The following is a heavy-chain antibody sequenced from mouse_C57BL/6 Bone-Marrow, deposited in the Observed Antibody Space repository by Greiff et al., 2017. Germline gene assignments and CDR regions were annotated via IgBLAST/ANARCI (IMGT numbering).Heavy chain of an antibody. D-gene: IGHD1-1*01. Sequence: QVQLQQPGAELVKPGASVKLSCKASGYTFTSYWMHWVKQRPGRGLEWIGRIDPNSGGTKYNEKFKSKATLTVDKPSSTAYMQLSSRTSEASAVYYCARGSNVNYYAMDYWGQGTSVTVSS. CDR1: GYTFTSYW. CDR2: IDPNSGGT. V-gene: IGHV1-72*01. CDR3: ARGSNVNYYAMDY. J-gene: IGHJ4*01.